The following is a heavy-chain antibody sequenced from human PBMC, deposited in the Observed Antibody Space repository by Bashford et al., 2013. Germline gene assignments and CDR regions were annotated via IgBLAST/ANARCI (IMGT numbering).Heavy chain of an antibody. Sequence: GGPVRLSCAASGFTFSSYGMHWVRQAPGKGLEWVAVIWYDGSNKYYADSVKGRFTISRDNSKNTLDLQMNSLRAEDTAVYYCARDGGSGGSFRFDYWGQGTLVTVSS. J-gene: IGHJ4*02. CDR2: IWYDGSNK. CDR3: ARDGGSGGSFRFDY. CDR1: GFTFSSYG. V-gene: IGHV3-33*01. D-gene: IGHD2-15*01.